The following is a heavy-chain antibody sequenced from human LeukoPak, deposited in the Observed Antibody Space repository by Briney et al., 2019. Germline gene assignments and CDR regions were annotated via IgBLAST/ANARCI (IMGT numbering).Heavy chain of an antibody. CDR1: GGTFSSYA. J-gene: IGHJ5*02. CDR2: IIPILGIA. Sequence: SVKVSFKASGGTFSSYAISWVRQAPGQGLEWMGRIIPILGIANYAQKFQGRVTITADKSTSTAYMELSSLRSEDTAVYYCARQTVMTMVRGSEFDPWGQGTLVTVSS. CDR3: ARQTVMTMVRGSEFDP. D-gene: IGHD3-10*01. V-gene: IGHV1-69*04.